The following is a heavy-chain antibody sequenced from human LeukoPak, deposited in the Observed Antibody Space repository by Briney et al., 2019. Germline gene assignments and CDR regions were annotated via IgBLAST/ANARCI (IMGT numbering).Heavy chain of an antibody. V-gene: IGHV1-69*05. Sequence: ASVKVSCKASGGTFSSYAIRWVRQAPGQGLEWMGGIIPIFGTANYAQKFKGRVTITTDESTSTAYMELSSLRSEDTAVYYCASWSRGIAAADWFDPWGQGTLVTVSS. CDR3: ASWSRGIAAADWFDP. D-gene: IGHD6-13*01. J-gene: IGHJ5*02. CDR2: IIPIFGTA. CDR1: GGTFSSYA.